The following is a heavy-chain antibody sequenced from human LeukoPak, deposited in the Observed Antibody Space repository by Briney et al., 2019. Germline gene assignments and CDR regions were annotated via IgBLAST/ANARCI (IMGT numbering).Heavy chain of an antibody. CDR3: ARPRVAATNRDAFDI. Sequence: GGSLRLSCAASGFTFSNAWMNWVRQASGKGLEWVAVISYDGSNKYYADSVKGRFTISRDNSKNTLYLQMNSLRAEDTAVYYCARPRVAATNRDAFDIWGQGTMVTVSS. J-gene: IGHJ3*02. V-gene: IGHV3-30-3*01. D-gene: IGHD2-15*01. CDR1: GFTFSNAW. CDR2: ISYDGSNK.